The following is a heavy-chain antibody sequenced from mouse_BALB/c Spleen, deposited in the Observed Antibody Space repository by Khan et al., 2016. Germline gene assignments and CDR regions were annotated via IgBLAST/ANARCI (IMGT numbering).Heavy chain of an antibody. CDR1: GFNIKDYY. D-gene: IGHD1-1*01. V-gene: IGHV14-4*02. Sequence: VQLQQSGAELVRSGASVKLSCTASGFNIKDYYMHWVKQRPEQGLEWIGWIDPENGDTEYAPKFQGKATMTADTSSNTAYLQLSSLTSEDTAVYYCNAFITTVVYYYAIDYWGQGTSVTVSS. CDR2: IDPENGDT. J-gene: IGHJ4*01. CDR3: NAFITTVVYYYAIDY.